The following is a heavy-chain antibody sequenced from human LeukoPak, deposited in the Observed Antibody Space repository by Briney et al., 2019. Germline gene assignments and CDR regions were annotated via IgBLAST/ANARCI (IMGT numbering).Heavy chain of an antibody. CDR2: IITIFGTA. D-gene: IGHD2-2*02. J-gene: IGHJ5*02. V-gene: IGHV1-69*13. Sequence: ASVKVSCKASGGTFSSYAISWVRQAPGQGLEWMGGIITIFGTANYAQKFQGRVTITADESTSTAYMELSSLRSEDTAVYYCARRIMGGYCSSTSCYKNGWFDPWGQGTLVTVSS. CDR1: GGTFSSYA. CDR3: ARRIMGGYCSSTSCYKNGWFDP.